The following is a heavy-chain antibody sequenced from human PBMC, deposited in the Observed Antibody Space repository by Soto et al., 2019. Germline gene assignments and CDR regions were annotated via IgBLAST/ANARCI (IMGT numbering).Heavy chain of an antibody. J-gene: IGHJ5*02. V-gene: IGHV4-4*07. D-gene: IGHD1-1*01. CDR3: ARDGTGTTGWFDP. Sequence: SETLSLTCTVSGGSISSYYWSWIRQPAGKGLEWIGRIYTTGSTIYNPSLKSRITMSVDTSKNQFSLKVSTVTAADTAVYYCARDGTGTTGWFDPWGQGTLVTSPQ. CDR2: IYTTGST. CDR1: GGSISSYY.